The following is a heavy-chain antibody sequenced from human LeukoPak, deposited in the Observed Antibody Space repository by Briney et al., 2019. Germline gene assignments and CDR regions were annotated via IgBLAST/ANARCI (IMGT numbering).Heavy chain of an antibody. Sequence: ASVKVPCKASGYTFTSYGISWVRQAPGQALEWMGWISGYNGNTNYAQKLQGRVTMTTDTSTSTAYMELRSLRSDDTAVYYCARDFHSSGYYHYFHYWGQGTLVTVSS. J-gene: IGHJ4*02. CDR3: ARDFHSSGYYHYFHY. D-gene: IGHD3-22*01. V-gene: IGHV1-18*01. CDR1: GYTFTSYG. CDR2: ISGYNGNT.